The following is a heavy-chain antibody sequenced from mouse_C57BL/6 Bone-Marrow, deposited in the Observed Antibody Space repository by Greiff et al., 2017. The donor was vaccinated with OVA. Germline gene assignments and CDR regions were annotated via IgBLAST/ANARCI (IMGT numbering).Heavy chain of an antibody. V-gene: IGHV1-9*01. Sequence: VQLQQSGAELMKPGASVKLSCKATGYTFTGYWIEWVKQRPGHGLEWIGEILPGSGSTNYNAKFKGKATFTADTSSNTAYMQHSSLTTEDAAIYYCARYDGYYAPDYWGQGTTLTVSS. CDR3: ARYDGYYAPDY. J-gene: IGHJ2*01. CDR2: ILPGSGST. CDR1: GYTFTGYW. D-gene: IGHD2-3*01.